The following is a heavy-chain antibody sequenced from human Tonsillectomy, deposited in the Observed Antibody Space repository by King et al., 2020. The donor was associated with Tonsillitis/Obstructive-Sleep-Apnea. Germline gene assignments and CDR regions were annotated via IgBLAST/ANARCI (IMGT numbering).Heavy chain of an antibody. J-gene: IGHJ6*03. CDR1: GGTFSSYA. CDR2: IIPIFGTA. V-gene: IGHV1-69*01. CDR3: ARYCSGGTCDYDYMDV. Sequence: QLVQSGAEVKKPGSSVKVSRKASGGTFSSYAISWVRQAPGQGLEWMGGIIPIFGTANYAQKFQGRVTVTADESTSTASMEVSSLRSEDTAVYYCARYCSGGTCDYDYMDVWGKGTTVTVSS. D-gene: IGHD2-15*01.